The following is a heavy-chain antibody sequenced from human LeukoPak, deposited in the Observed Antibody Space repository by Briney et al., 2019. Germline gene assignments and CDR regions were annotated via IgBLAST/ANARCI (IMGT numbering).Heavy chain of an antibody. J-gene: IGHJ4*02. D-gene: IGHD2-15*01. CDR2: IRSKANSYAT. Sequence: GRSLRLSCAASGFTFSGSAMHWVRQASGKGLESVGRIRSKANSYATAYAASVKGRFTISRDDSKNTAYLQMNSLKTEDTAVYYCTGTYCSGGSCYYSPPAYWGRGTLVTVSS. CDR1: GFTFSGSA. CDR3: TGTYCSGGSCYYSPPAY. V-gene: IGHV3-73*01.